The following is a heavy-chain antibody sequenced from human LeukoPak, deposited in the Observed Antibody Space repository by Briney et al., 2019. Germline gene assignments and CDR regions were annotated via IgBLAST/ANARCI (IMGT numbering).Heavy chain of an antibody. CDR1: GFTFSSYW. CDR2: IKQDGSEK. J-gene: IGHJ4*02. D-gene: IGHD2-21*01. V-gene: IGHV3-7*03. CDR3: AKGLGGGNSVFFDY. Sequence: GGSLRLSCAASGFTFSSYWMSWVRQAPGKGLEWVANIKQDGSEKYYVDSVKGRFTIPRDNAKNSLYLQMNSLRAEDTARYYCAKGLGGGNSVFFDYWGQGILVTVSS.